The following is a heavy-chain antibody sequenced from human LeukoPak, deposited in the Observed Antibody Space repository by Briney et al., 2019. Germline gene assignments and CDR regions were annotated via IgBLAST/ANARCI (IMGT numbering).Heavy chain of an antibody. CDR2: ISGSGIRR. CDR1: GFTFSSYG. D-gene: IGHD4-17*01. Sequence: GGSLRLSCAASGFTFSSYGMSWVRQAPGKGLEWVSEISGSGIRRNYADSVKGRFTISRDNSKNTLYLQMNSLRAEDTAVYYCARATASRFDYWGQGTLVTVSS. V-gene: IGHV3-23*01. J-gene: IGHJ4*02. CDR3: ARATASRFDY.